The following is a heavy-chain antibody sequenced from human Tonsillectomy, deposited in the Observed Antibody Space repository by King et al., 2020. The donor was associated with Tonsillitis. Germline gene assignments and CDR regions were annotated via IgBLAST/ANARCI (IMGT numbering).Heavy chain of an antibody. J-gene: IGHJ4*02. CDR1: GGSISTSDQY. D-gene: IGHD1-26*01. Sequence: QLQESGPGVVKPSETLSLTCSVSGGSISTSDQYWAWIRQPPGKGLEWIGYIYYSGTIFYNPSLKSRITISGGTSENRFSLKLSSGTAADTAIYFCARYVSGSFDYWGQGALVTVSS. CDR2: IYYSGTI. CDR3: ARYVSGSFDY. V-gene: IGHV4-39*01.